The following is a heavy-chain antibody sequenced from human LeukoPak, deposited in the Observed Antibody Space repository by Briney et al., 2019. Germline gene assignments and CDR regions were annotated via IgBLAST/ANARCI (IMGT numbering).Heavy chain of an antibody. J-gene: IGHJ3*02. CDR3: AREGGYDIVDAFDI. CDR2: INPNSGGT. CDR1: GYTFTSYY. D-gene: IGHD3-10*01. Sequence: GASVKVSCKASGYTFTSYYMHWVRQAPGQGLEWMGWINPNSGGTNYAQKFQGRVTMTRDTSISTAYMELSRLRSDDTAVYYCAREGGYDIVDAFDIWGQGTMVTVSS. V-gene: IGHV1-2*02.